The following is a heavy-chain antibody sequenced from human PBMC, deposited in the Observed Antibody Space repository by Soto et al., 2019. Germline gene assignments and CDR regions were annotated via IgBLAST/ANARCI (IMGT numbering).Heavy chain of an antibody. D-gene: IGHD3-10*01. V-gene: IGHV2-5*02. CDR1: GFSLSTSGVG. J-gene: IGHJ4*02. CDR2: IYWDDDK. CDR3: AHSPREYYCGSGSYDPLFDY. Sequence: QITLKESGPTLVKPTQTLTLTCTFSGFSLSTSGVGVGWIRQPPGKALEWPALIYWDDDKRYSPSLKSRRTITKDTSKDQVVLTMTNMDPVDTATYYCAHSPREYYCGSGSYDPLFDYWGQGTLVTVSS.